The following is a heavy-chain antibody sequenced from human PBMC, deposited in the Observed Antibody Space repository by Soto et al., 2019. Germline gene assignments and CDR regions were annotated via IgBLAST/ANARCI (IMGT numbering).Heavy chain of an antibody. D-gene: IGHD2-15*01. V-gene: IGHV1-24*01. Sequence: EASVKVSCKVSGYTLTELSMHWVRQAPGKGLEWMGGFDPEDGETIYAQKFQGRVTMTEDTSTDTAYMELSSLRSEDTAVYYCATAVWMVAATPFYYYMDVWGKGTTVTVSS. CDR1: GYTLTELS. CDR3: ATAVWMVAATPFYYYMDV. J-gene: IGHJ6*03. CDR2: FDPEDGET.